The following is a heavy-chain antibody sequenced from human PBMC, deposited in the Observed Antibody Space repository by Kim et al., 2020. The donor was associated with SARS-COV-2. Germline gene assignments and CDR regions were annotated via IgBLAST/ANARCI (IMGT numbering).Heavy chain of an antibody. D-gene: IGHD2-2*02. J-gene: IGHJ6*02. Sequence: SETLSLTCTVSGGSISSSSYYWGWIRQPPGKGLEWIGSIYYSGSTYYNPSLKSRVTISVDTSKNQFSLKLSSVTAADTAVYYCARRADCSSTSCYTLDYYYGMDVWGQGTTVIVSS. CDR1: GGSISSSSYY. CDR3: ARRADCSSTSCYTLDYYYGMDV. V-gene: IGHV4-39*01. CDR2: IYYSGST.